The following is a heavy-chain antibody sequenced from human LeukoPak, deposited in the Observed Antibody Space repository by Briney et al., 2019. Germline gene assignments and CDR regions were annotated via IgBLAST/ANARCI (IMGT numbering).Heavy chain of an antibody. J-gene: IGHJ3*02. CDR2: IYYTARS. CDR3: ASRSSAWHLDTFDI. Sequence: SETLSLTCTVSGASISSSTYFWGWIRQPPGKGLEWIANIYYTARSYFNPSLSGLVTISVDTSHNHFSLKLSSVPAADTAIYYCASRSSAWHLDTFDIWGHGTMVTVSS. D-gene: IGHD6-13*01. V-gene: IGHV4-39*01. CDR1: GASISSSTYF.